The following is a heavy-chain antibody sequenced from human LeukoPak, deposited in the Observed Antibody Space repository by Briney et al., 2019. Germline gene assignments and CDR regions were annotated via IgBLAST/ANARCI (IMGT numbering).Heavy chain of an antibody. Sequence: GGSLRLSCAASGSTFSNYGMSWVRQAPGKGLEWVSGISGGGRSTYYADSVKGRFTISRDNSKNTLYLQMNSLRADDTAVYYCAKTPAGAWDYFDYWGQGTLVTVSS. D-gene: IGHD4/OR15-4a*01. CDR3: AKTPAGAWDYFDY. J-gene: IGHJ4*02. V-gene: IGHV3-23*01. CDR2: ISGGGRST. CDR1: GSTFSNYG.